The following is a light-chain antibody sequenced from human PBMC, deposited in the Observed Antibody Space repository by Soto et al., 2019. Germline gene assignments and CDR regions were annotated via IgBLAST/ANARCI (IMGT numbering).Light chain of an antibody. CDR3: QQYNRWWS. CDR1: QSVDNS. CDR2: TSS. J-gene: IGKJ1*01. Sequence: DIVMTQSPPTLYVSPGGRASLSCRASQSVDNSVAWYQQKPGQGPTLLIFTSSARAYGVPSRFSGSGSGSDFLLTISSLQSDDSALYFCQQYNRWWSFGQGTKVQI. V-gene: IGKV3-15*01.